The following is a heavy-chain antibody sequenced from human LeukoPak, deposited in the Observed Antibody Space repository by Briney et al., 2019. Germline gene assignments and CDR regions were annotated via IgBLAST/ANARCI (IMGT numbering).Heavy chain of an antibody. CDR3: ARVMGSGWTGFDY. CDR1: GFTFSSYW. J-gene: IGHJ4*02. D-gene: IGHD6-19*01. V-gene: IGHV4-59*01. CDR2: IYYSGTT. Sequence: GSLRLSCAASGFTFSSYWMSWVRQAPGKGLEWIGYIYYSGTTNYSPSLKSRVTISVDTSKNQFSLKLSSVTAADTAVYYCARVMGSGWTGFDYWGQGTLVTVSS.